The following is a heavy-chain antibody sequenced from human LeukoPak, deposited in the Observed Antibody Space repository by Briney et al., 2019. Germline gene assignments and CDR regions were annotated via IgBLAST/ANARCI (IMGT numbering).Heavy chain of an antibody. Sequence: ASVKVSCKASGYTFTSYGISWVRQAPGQGLEWMGWISAYNGNTNYAQKLQGRVTMTTDTSTSTAYMELRSLRSDDTAVYYCAREGDGHNPEVDAFDIWGQGTMVTVSS. V-gene: IGHV1-18*01. CDR3: AREGDGHNPEVDAFDI. J-gene: IGHJ3*02. CDR1: GYTFTSYG. D-gene: IGHD5-24*01. CDR2: ISAYNGNT.